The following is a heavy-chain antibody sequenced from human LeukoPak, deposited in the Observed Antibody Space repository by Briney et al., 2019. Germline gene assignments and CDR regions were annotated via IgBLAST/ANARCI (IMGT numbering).Heavy chain of an antibody. CDR1: GYTFTGYY. V-gene: IGHV1-2*02. CDR3: ARSVLRFLEWLPHNWFDP. J-gene: IGHJ5*02. Sequence: GASVKVSCKASGYTFTGYYMHWVRQAPGQGLEWMGWINPNSGGTNYAQKFQGRVTMTRDTSISTAYMELSRLRSDDTAVYYCARSVLRFLEWLPHNWFDPWGQGTLVTVSS. D-gene: IGHD3-3*01. CDR2: INPNSGGT.